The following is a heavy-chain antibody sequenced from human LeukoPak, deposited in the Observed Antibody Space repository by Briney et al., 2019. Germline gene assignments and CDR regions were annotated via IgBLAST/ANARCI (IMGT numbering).Heavy chain of an antibody. V-gene: IGHV4-30-2*01. CDR1: GGSISSGGYS. Sequence: SETLSLTCAVSGGSISSGGYSWSWIRQPPGKGLEWIGYISHSGSTYYNPSLKSRVTISVDRSTNQFSLKLSSVTAADTAVYYCARGQDSSGWYYYYGMDVWGQGTTVTVSS. CDR2: ISHSGST. D-gene: IGHD6-19*01. J-gene: IGHJ6*02. CDR3: ARGQDSSGWYYYYGMDV.